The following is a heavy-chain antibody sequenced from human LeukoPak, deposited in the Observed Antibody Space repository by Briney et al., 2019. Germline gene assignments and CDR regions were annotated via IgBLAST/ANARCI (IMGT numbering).Heavy chain of an antibody. CDR3: ARDLAIAAAPYGMDV. V-gene: IGHV1-46*02. Sequence: ASVKVSCKPSVYTFNRYYLHWVRQAPGQGLEWMGIINPSGGRTNNAQQFQGRVTMTRDTSTSTVYMQLSSLRSEDTAVYYCARDLAIAAAPYGMDVWGQGTTVTVSS. CDR2: INPSGGRT. CDR1: VYTFNRYY. D-gene: IGHD6-13*01. J-gene: IGHJ6*02.